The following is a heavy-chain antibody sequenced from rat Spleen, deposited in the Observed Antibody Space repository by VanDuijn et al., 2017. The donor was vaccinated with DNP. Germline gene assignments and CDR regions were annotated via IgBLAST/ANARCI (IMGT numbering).Heavy chain of an antibody. CDR2: ISTGGGNT. Sequence: EVQLVESGGGLVQPGRSMKLSCAASGFTFSNYYMAWVRQAPTKGLEWVASISTGGGNTYYPDSVKGRFTISRDNAKNTLYLQMNSLRSEDTATYYCARGYFDFWGPGTMVTVSS. V-gene: IGHV5-25*01. CDR1: GFTFSNYY. J-gene: IGHJ1*01. CDR3: ARGYFDF.